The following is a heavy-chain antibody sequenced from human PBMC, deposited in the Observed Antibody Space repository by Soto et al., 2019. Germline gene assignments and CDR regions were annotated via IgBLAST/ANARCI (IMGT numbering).Heavy chain of an antibody. CDR2: IYPGDSET. CDR3: VSTINGYFDY. J-gene: IGHJ4*02. V-gene: IGHV5-51*01. D-gene: IGHD3-9*01. Sequence: GESLTISCTSSGDSFFTHWIGWVRQMPGKGLEWMGIIYPGDSETKYSPSFQGQVTISADKSISTAYLQWSSLKASDTALYFCVSTINGYFDYWGQGTLVTVSS. CDR1: GDSFFTHW.